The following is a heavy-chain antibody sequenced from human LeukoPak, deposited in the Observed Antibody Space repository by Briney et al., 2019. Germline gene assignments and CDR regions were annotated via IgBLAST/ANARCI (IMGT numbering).Heavy chain of an antibody. D-gene: IGHD2-2*03. CDR2: IYFTGNT. CDR1: GFTFSSYA. CDR3: TSGYFVHTFDF. V-gene: IGHV4-38-2*01. Sequence: GSLRLSCAASGFTFSSYAMSWIRQPPGKGLEWIGSIYFTGNTYYNPSLKTRVTISIDTSKNQFSLNLSSVTATDTAMYYCTSGYFVHTFDFWGQGPLVTVSS. J-gene: IGHJ4*02.